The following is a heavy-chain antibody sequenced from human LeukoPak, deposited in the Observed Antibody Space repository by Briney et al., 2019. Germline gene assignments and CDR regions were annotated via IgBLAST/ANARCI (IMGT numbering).Heavy chain of an antibody. V-gene: IGHV1-18*01. D-gene: IGHD1-26*01. CDR3: ARGGRELLSVYYYGMDV. J-gene: IGHJ6*02. Sequence: ASVEVSCKASGYTFTSYGISWVRQAPGQGLEWMGWISAYNGNTNYAQKLQGRVTMTTDTSTSTAYMELRGLRSDDTAVYYCARGGRELLSVYYYGMDVWGQGTTVTVSS. CDR1: GYTFTSYG. CDR2: ISAYNGNT.